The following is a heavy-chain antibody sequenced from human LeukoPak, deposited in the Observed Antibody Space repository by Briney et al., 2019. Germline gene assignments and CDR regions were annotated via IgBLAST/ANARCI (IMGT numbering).Heavy chain of an antibody. CDR1: GGSFSGYY. CDR3: ARNGAITMVRGVAFYYYYYMDV. Sequence: SETLSLICAVYGGSFSGYYWSWIRQPPGKGLEWIGEINHSGSTNYNPSLKSRVTISVDTSKNQFSLKLSSVTAADTAVYYCARNGAITMVRGVAFYYYYYMDVWGKGTTVTVSS. V-gene: IGHV4-34*01. D-gene: IGHD3-10*01. J-gene: IGHJ6*03. CDR2: INHSGST.